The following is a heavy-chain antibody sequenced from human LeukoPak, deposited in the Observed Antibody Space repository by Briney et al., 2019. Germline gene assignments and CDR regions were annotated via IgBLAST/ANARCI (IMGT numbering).Heavy chain of an antibody. CDR1: GFTFSSYW. CDR2: INPDGSTT. J-gene: IGHJ4*02. D-gene: IGHD6-13*01. CDR3: ARDRYSSSWYPPYFDY. Sequence: GGSLRLSCAASGFTFSSYWMHWVRQAPGKGLVWVSRINPDGSTTSYADSVKGRFTISRDNAKNSLYLQMNSLRAEDTAVYYCARDRYSSSWYPPYFDYWGQGTLVTVSS. V-gene: IGHV3-74*01.